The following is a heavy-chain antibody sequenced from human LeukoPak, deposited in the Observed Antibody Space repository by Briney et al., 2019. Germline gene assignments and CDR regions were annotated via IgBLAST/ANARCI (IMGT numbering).Heavy chain of an antibody. CDR2: INHSGSA. J-gene: IGHJ4*02. Sequence: PSETLSLTCAVYGGSFSGYYWSWIRQPPGKGLEWIGEINHSGSANYNPSLKSRVTISVDTSKNQFSLKLSSVTAADTAAYYCARVGYYDSSGYGYWGQGTLVTVSS. CDR1: GGSFSGYY. D-gene: IGHD3-22*01. V-gene: IGHV4-34*01. CDR3: ARVGYYDSSGYGY.